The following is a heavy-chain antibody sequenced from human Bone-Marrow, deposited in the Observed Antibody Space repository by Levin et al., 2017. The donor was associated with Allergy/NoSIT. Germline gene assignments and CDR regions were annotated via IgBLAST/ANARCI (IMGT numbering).Heavy chain of an antibody. CDR3: ARVIGSSSSWYVDY. CDR1: GYTFTSYA. V-gene: IGHV1-3*01. D-gene: IGHD6-13*01. J-gene: IGHJ4*02. Sequence: GGSLRLSCKASGYTFTSYAMHWVRQAPGQRLEWMGWINAGNGNTKYSQKFQGRVTITRDTSASTAYMELSSLRSEDTAVYYCARVIGSSSSWYVDYWGQGTLVTVSS. CDR2: INAGNGNT.